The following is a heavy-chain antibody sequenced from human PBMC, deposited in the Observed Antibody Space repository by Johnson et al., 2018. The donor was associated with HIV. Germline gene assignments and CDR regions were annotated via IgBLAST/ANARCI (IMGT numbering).Heavy chain of an antibody. J-gene: IGHJ3*02. V-gene: IGHV3-38-3*01. CDR2: ISGGST. Sequence: MQLVESGGGVVQPGGSLRLSCAASGFTVSSNEMSWVRQAPGKGLEWVSSISGGSTYYADSVQGRFTISRDNSKNTLYLQMNSLRAEDTAVYYCVTLVVATPFDIWGQGTMVTVSS. CDR3: VTLVVATPFDI. CDR1: GFTVSSNE. D-gene: IGHD2-15*01.